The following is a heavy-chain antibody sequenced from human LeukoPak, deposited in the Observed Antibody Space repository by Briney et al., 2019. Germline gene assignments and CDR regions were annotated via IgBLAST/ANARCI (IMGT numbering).Heavy chain of an antibody. CDR1: GYTFSSYY. V-gene: IGHV1-46*01. D-gene: IGHD3-3*01. CDR2: INPSGGSA. Sequence: ASVKVSCKASGYTFSSYYVHWVRQAPGQGLEWMAIINPSGGSAYYAQKSRGRVTMTRDTSTSTVYMELSSLRSEDTAVYYCARDPSYYDFWSGPVEITMDVWGQGTTVTVSS. J-gene: IGHJ6*02. CDR3: ARDPSYYDFWSGPVEITMDV.